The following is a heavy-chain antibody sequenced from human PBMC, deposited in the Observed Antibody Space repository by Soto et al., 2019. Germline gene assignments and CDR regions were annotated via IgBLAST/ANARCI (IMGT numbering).Heavy chain of an antibody. CDR1: GYTLTSYA. CDR2: INAYNGNT. CDR3: ARRYSSGWYYLDY. J-gene: IGHJ4*02. V-gene: IGHV1-18*01. D-gene: IGHD6-19*01. Sequence: ASVKVSCKASGYTLTSYAISWVRQAPGQGLEWMGWINAYNGNTNYAQKLQGRVTMTTDTSTSTAYMELRSLRSDDTAVYYCARRYSSGWYYLDYWGQGALVTVSS.